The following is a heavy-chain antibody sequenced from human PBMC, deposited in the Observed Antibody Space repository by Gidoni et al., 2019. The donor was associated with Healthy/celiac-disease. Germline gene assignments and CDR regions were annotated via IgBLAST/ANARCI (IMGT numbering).Heavy chain of an antibody. D-gene: IGHD2-2*01. J-gene: IGHJ4*02. V-gene: IGHV3-30-3*01. CDR2: ISDDGSNK. Sequence: QVQLVESGGGVVQPGRSLRLSRAASGFTFSSYAMHWVRQAPGKGLEWVAVISDDGSNKYYAYSVKGRFTISRDNSKNTLYLQMNSLRAEDTAVYYCARGSRPDIVVVPAAYTGDFDYWGQGTLVTVSS. CDR1: GFTFSSYA. CDR3: ARGSRPDIVVVPAAYTGDFDY.